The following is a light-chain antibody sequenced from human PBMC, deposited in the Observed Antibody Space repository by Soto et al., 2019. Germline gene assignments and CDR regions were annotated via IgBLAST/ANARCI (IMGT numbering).Light chain of an antibody. J-gene: IGLJ1*01. CDR3: LLSYSGPLV. CDR1: TGAVTSGHY. V-gene: IGLV7-46*01. Sequence: AVVTQEPSLTVSPGGTVTLTCGSSTGAVTSGHYPYWFQQKPGQAPRTLIYDTNNRHSWTPARFSGSLLGGKAALTLSGAQPEDEAEYYCLLSYSGPLVFGTGTKGTVL. CDR2: DTN.